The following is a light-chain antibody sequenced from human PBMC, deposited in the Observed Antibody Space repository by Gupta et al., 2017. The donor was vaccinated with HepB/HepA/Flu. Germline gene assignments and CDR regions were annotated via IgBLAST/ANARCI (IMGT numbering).Light chain of an antibody. Sequence: DIQMTQSPSTLSASVGDRVTIACRDSQSISSWLPWCQQEPGTATTLLIYRACSVESEVPSRFSGSGYGTEFPLTIGSLQPDDFATYYCQQYNSFPCSFGQGTRLEIK. J-gene: IGKJ2*04. CDR1: QSISSW. CDR3: QQYNSFPCS. V-gene: IGKV1-5*03. CDR2: RAC.